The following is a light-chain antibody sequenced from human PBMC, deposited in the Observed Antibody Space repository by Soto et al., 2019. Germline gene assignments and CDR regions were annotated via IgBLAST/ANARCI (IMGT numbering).Light chain of an antibody. V-gene: IGLV1-51*01. CDR1: RSNIGKNF. Sequence: QSALTQPPSLSAAPGQKVTISCSGARSNIGKNFVSWYQHLPGTAPKLLIYDNSQRPSGIPDRFSGSKSGTSATLGITGLQTGDEADYYCATWDTDLGTGEVVFGGGTKVTVL. CDR2: DNS. CDR3: ATWDTDLGTGEVV. J-gene: IGLJ2*01.